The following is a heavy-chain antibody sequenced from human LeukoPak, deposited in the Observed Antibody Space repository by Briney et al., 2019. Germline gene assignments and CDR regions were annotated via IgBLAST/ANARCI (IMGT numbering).Heavy chain of an antibody. CDR1: GFAFKNFA. CDR3: AKDALWYYDSSGIQFHNNWFDP. D-gene: IGHD3-22*01. V-gene: IGHV3-23*01. Sequence: GGSLRLSCGASGFAFKNFAMSWVRQALGKGLEWVSAISGSGGSTYYADSVKGRFTISRDNSKNTLYLQMNSLRAEDTAVYYCAKDALWYYDSSGIQFHNNWFDPWGQGTLVTVSS. J-gene: IGHJ5*02. CDR2: ISGSGGST.